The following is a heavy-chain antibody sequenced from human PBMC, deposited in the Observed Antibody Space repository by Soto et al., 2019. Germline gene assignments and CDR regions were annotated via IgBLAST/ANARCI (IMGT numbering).Heavy chain of an antibody. CDR3: AKYSVVATAYNWFDP. Sequence: PGGSLRLSCAASGFTFSSYAMSWVRQAPGKGLEWVSAISGSGGSTYYADSVKGRFTISRDNSKNTLYLQMNSLRAEDTAVYYCAKYSVVATAYNWFDPWGQGTLVTVSS. CDR2: ISGSGGST. V-gene: IGHV3-23*01. CDR1: GFTFSSYA. J-gene: IGHJ5*02. D-gene: IGHD5-12*01.